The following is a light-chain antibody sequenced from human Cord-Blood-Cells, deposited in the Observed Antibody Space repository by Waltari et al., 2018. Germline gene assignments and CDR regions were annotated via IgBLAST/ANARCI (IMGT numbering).Light chain of an antibody. J-gene: IGKJ1*01. CDR2: AAS. CDR3: QQSYSTPQT. CDR1: QSISSY. V-gene: IGKV1-39*01. Sequence: DIQMTQSPSSLSASVGDRVTITCPASQSISSYLNLYQQKPGKAPKLLIYAASTLQSGVPSRFSGSGSGTDFTLTISSLQPEDFATYYCQQSYSTPQTCGQGTKVEIK.